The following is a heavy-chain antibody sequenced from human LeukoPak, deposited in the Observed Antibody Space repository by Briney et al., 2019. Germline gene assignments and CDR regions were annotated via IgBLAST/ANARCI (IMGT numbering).Heavy chain of an antibody. CDR2: INTNTGNP. D-gene: IGHD5-12*01. V-gene: IGHV7-4-1*02. CDR1: GYTFTSYA. Sequence: ASVKVSCKASGYTFTSYAMTWVRQAPGQGLEWMGWINTNTGNPTYAQGFTGRFVFSLDTSVSTAYLQISSLKAEDTAVYYCARGDIVATITNAFDIWGQGTMVTVSS. CDR3: ARGDIVATITNAFDI. J-gene: IGHJ3*02.